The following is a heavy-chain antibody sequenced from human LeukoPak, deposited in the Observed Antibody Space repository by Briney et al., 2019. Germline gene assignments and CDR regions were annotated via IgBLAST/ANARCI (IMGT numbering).Heavy chain of an antibody. J-gene: IGHJ4*02. V-gene: IGHV3-23*01. Sequence: GGALRLSCAAPGFTFNSYAMSWVRRAPGKGLEWVSAISGSGGTTNYADSVKGRFTISRDNSKNTLYLQMNSLRAEDTAVYYCAKHPRHCGGDCYSDFDYWGQGTLVTVSS. CDR3: AKHPRHCGGDCYSDFDY. D-gene: IGHD2-21*02. CDR1: GFTFNSYA. CDR2: ISGSGGTT.